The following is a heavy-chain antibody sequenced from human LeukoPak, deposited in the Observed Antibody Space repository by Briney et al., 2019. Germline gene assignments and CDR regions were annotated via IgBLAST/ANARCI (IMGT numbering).Heavy chain of an antibody. J-gene: IGHJ4*02. CDR3: ARVGDYGDHFDY. D-gene: IGHD4-17*01. V-gene: IGHV3-7*01. Sequence: GGSLRLSCAASGFTFSDYYMSWIRQAPGKGLEWVANIRQDGSEKYYVDSVKGRFTISRDNAKNSLYLQMNSLRAEDTAVYYCARVGDYGDHFDYWGQGTLVTVSS. CDR2: IRQDGSEK. CDR1: GFTFSDYY.